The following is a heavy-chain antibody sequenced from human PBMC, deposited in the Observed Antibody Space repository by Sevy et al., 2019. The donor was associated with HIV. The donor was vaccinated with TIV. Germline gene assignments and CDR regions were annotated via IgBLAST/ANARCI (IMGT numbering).Heavy chain of an antibody. CDR2: INPNTGGT. CDR1: GYTFTGYY. Sequence: ASVKVSCKASGYTFTGYYMHWVRQAPGQGLEWMGWINPNTGGTNYAQKFQGWVTMTRDTSITTAYMELSRLRSDDTAVYYCTRDRTYSSGWLGNYYYDMDVWCQGTTVTVSS. J-gene: IGHJ6*02. V-gene: IGHV1-2*04. D-gene: IGHD6-19*01. CDR3: TRDRTYSSGWLGNYYYDMDV.